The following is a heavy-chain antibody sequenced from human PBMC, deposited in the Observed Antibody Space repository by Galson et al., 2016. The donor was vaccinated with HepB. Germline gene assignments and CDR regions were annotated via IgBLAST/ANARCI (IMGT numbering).Heavy chain of an antibody. CDR3: AQRPFHESPDREMFDA. D-gene: IGHD2/OR15-2a*01. CDR1: GFTSSSFA. CDR2: ISASGAGT. V-gene: IGHV3-23*01. J-gene: IGHJ5*02. Sequence: SLRLSCAVSGFTSSSFAMSWVRQAPGKGLEWVAAISASGAGTFYADSVKGRFTIARDTSNKTLSMQMNSLRAEDTAGYYCAQRPFHESPDREMFDAWGQGTLVTVSS.